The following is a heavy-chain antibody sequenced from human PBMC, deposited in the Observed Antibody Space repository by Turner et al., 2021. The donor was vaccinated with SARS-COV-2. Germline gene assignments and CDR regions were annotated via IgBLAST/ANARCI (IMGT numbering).Heavy chain of an antibody. J-gene: IGHJ6*02. CDR2: IIPILGIT. D-gene: IGHD6-13*01. CDR1: GGPFSTYT. Sequence: QVQLVQSGAEVKKPGSSVKVSCKASGGPFSTYTISWVRQAPGQGLEWMGRIIPILGITTYAQKFQGRGTITADKSTSTAYMELSSLRSEDTAVYYCARDEEGIAAAYYYAMDVWGQGTTVTVSS. V-gene: IGHV1-69*08. CDR3: ARDEEGIAAAYYYAMDV.